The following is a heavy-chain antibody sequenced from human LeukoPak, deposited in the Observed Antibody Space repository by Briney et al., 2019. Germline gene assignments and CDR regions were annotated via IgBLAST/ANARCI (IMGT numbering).Heavy chain of an antibody. CDR3: ATYCSSTSCYIWGYYFDY. V-gene: IGHV1-69*01. CDR1: GGTFSNYA. J-gene: IGHJ4*02. Sequence: ASVKVSCKASGGTFSNYAISWVRQAPEQGLEWMGGIIPISGTANYAQKLQDRVTITADASTSTAYMELSSLRSEDTAVYYCATYCSSTSCYIWGYYFDYWGQGTLVTVSS. CDR2: IIPISGTA. D-gene: IGHD2-2*01.